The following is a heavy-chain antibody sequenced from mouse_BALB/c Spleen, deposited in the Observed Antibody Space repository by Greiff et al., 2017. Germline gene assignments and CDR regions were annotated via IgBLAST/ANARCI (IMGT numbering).Heavy chain of an antibody. CDR2: IWGGGST. CDR1: GFSLTDYG. V-gene: IGHV2-6-5*01. Sequence: VKLMESGPGLVAPSQSLSITCTVSGFSLTDYGVSWIRHPPGKGLEWLGVIWGGGSTYYNSALKSRLSISKDNSKSQVFLKMNSLQTDDTAMYYCARIYYYGSSYDYAMDYWGQGTSVTVSS. J-gene: IGHJ4*01. D-gene: IGHD1-1*01. CDR3: ARIYYYGSSYDYAMDY.